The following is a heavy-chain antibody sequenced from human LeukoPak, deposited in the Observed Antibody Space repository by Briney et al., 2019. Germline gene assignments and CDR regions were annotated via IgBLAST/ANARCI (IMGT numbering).Heavy chain of an antibody. CDR1: GGSISSYY. J-gene: IGHJ5*02. V-gene: IGHV4-4*07. CDR3: ARDRAAGMEGRDWFDP. CDR2: IYTSGST. Sequence: SETLSLTCTVSGGSISSYYWSWIRQPAGKGLEWIGRIYTSGSTNYNPSLKSQVTMSVDTSKNQFSLKLSSVTAADTAVYYCARDRAAGMEGRDWFDPWGQGTLVTVSS. D-gene: IGHD6-13*01.